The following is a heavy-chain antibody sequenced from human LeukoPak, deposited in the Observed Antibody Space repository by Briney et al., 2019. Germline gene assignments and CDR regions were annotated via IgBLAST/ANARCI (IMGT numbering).Heavy chain of an antibody. CDR3: ARLGAYYYDSSGYYDNRYFDY. V-gene: IGHV4-38-2*02. J-gene: IGHJ4*02. CDR1: GYFLSRGYY. CDR2: VYHSGST. Sequence: SETLSLTCTFSGYFLSRGYYWGWIRQSPGKWLEWIGRVYHSGSTYYNPSLKSPVTISVDTSKNQFSLELSSVTAADTAVYYCARLGAYYYDSSGYYDNRYFDYWGQGILVTVSS. D-gene: IGHD3-22*01.